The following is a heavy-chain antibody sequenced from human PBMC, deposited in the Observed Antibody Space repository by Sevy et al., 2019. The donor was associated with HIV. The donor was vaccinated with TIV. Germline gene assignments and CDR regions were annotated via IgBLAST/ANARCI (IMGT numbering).Heavy chain of an antibody. D-gene: IGHD1-20*01. J-gene: IGHJ5*02. Sequence: GGSLRLSCATSGFKFKSFWMHWVRQAPGKGLVWVSRINGDASSTAYANSVRGRFTISRDDAKSTVNLQMNSLTAGDTAVYYCAREDKCNDLPWGQGTLVTVSS. CDR2: INGDASST. CDR1: GFKFKSFW. V-gene: IGHV3-74*01. CDR3: AREDKCNDLP.